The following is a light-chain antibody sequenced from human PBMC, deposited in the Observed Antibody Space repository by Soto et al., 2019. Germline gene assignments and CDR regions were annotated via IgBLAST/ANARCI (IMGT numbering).Light chain of an antibody. CDR3: AAWDDSLHGYV. J-gene: IGLJ1*01. CDR2: TNN. CDR1: SSNIGSNT. Sequence: QSVLTQPPSASGTPGQRVTISCSGSSSNIGSNTVNWFQQVPGTAPKLLIYTNNQRPSGVPDRFSGSKSGTSASLAISGLQSQAEADHYCAAWDDSLHGYVFGDGTKV. V-gene: IGLV1-44*01.